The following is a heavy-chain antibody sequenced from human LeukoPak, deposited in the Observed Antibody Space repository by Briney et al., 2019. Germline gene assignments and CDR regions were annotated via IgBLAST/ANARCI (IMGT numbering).Heavy chain of an antibody. CDR3: ARVGGSSGWSKHYYFDY. D-gene: IGHD6-19*01. CDR1: GYTFTGYY. Sequence: ASVKVSCKASGYTFTGYYMHWVRQAPGQGLEWMGWISAHNGNTNYAQKLQGRVTMTTDTSTSTAYMELRSLRSDDTAVYYCARVGGSSGWSKHYYFDYWGQGTLVTVSS. V-gene: IGHV1-18*04. CDR2: ISAHNGNT. J-gene: IGHJ4*02.